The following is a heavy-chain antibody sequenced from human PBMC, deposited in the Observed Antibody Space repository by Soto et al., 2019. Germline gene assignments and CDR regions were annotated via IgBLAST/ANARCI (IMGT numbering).Heavy chain of an antibody. D-gene: IGHD3-10*01. CDR2: IIPIFGTA. CDR1: GGTFSSYA. V-gene: IGHV1-69*13. Sequence: SVKVSCKASGGTFSSYAISWVRQAPGQGLEWMGGIIPIFGTANYAQKFQGRVTITADESTSTAYMELSSLRAEDTAVYYCARDMVRGMDVWGQGTTVTVSS. J-gene: IGHJ6*02. CDR3: ARDMVRGMDV.